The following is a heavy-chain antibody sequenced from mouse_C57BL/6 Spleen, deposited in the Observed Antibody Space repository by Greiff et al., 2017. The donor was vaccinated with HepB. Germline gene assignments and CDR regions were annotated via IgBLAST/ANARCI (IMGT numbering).Heavy chain of an antibody. V-gene: IGHV14-3*01. J-gene: IGHJ1*01. Sequence: EVQLQQSVAELVRPGASLKLSCTASGFNIKNTYMHWVKQRPEQGLEWIGRIDPANGNTKYAPKFQGKATITADTSSNTAYLQLSSLTSEDAAIYYCASPSYPGTCYFDVWGPGTTVTVSS. CDR2: IDPANGNT. CDR3: ASPSYPGTCYFDV. D-gene: IGHD1-1*01. CDR1: GFNIKNTY.